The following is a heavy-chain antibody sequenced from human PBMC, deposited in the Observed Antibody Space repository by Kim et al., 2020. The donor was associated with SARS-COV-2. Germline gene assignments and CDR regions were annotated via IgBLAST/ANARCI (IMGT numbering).Heavy chain of an antibody. CDR1: GYTFTSYG. CDR2: ISAYNGNT. J-gene: IGHJ6*02. V-gene: IGHV1-18*04. Sequence: ASVKVSCKASGYTFTSYGISWVRQAPGQGLEWMGWISAYNGNTNYAQKLQGRVTMTTDTSTSTAYMELRSLRSDDTAVYYCAREGTIAAHRVSYYYYGMDVWGQGTTVTVSS. D-gene: IGHD6-13*01. CDR3: AREGTIAAHRVSYYYYGMDV.